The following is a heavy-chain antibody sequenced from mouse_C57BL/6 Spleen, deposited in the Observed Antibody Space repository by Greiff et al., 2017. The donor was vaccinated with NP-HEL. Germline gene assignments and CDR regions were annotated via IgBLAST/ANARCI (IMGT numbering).Heavy chain of an antibody. Sequence: QVQLQQPGAELVMPGASVKLSCKASGYTFTSYWMHWVKQRPGQGLEWIGEIDPSDSYTNYNQKFKGKFTLTVDKSSSTAYMQLSSLTSEDAAVYYCAGWFRDCGAVDCWGRGTSVAVSS. D-gene: IGHD2-2*01. CDR1: GYTFTSYW. V-gene: IGHV1-69*01. CDR2: IDPSDSYT. J-gene: IGHJ4*01. CDR3: AGWFRDCGAVDC.